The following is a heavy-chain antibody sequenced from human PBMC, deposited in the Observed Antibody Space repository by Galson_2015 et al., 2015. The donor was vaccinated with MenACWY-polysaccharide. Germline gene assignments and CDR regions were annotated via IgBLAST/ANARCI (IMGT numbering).Heavy chain of an antibody. CDR3: ARSDYDEAGGYGMDV. D-gene: IGHD3-3*01. CDR2: IWYDGNNK. CDR1: GFTFSSYG. Sequence: SLRLSCAASGFTFSSYGMHWVRQAPGKGLEWVAVIWYDGNNKYYADSVKGRFTISRDNSKNTLYLQMNSLRAEDTAVYYCARSDYDEAGGYGMDVWGQGTTVPVSS. J-gene: IGHJ6*02. V-gene: IGHV3-33*01.